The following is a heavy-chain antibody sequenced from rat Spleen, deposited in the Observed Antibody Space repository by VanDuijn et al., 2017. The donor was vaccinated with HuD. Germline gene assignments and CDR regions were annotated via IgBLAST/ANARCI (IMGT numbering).Heavy chain of an antibody. V-gene: IGHV5-7*01. J-gene: IGHJ2*01. CDR3: ARQGTRWYYFDH. Sequence: EVQLVESDGGLVQPGRSLKLSCAASGFTFSDFYMAWVRQAPRKSLEWVATINYDGSSIYYRDTVKGRFTISRDNAKSTLYLQMDSLRSEDTATYYCARQGTRWYYFDHWGQGVMVTVSS. CDR1: GFTFSDFY. CDR2: INYDGSSI. D-gene: IGHD1-12*01.